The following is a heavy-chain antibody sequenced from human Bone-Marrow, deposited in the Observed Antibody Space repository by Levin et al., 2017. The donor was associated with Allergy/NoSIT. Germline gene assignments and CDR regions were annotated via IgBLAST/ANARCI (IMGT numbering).Heavy chain of an antibody. D-gene: IGHD3-3*01. CDR2: IRSKAYGGTT. CDR1: GFTFGDYA. J-gene: IGHJ5*02. CDR3: TRGEGHYDVWSGHVVNWFDP. Sequence: SGGSLRLSCTASGFTFGDYAMSWFRQAPGKGLEWVGFIRSKAYGGTTEYAASVKGRFTISRDDSKSIAYLQMNSLKTEDTAVYYCTRGEGHYDVWSGHVVNWFDPWGQGTLVTVSS. V-gene: IGHV3-49*03.